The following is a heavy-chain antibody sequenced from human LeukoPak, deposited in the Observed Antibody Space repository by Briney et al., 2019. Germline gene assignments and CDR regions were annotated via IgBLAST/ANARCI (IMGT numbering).Heavy chain of an antibody. CDR1: GGSFSGFY. J-gene: IGHJ4*02. CDR2: INHSGST. Sequence: PSETLSLTCAVYGGSFSGFYWSWIRQPPGKGLEWIGEINHSGSTNYNPSLKSRVTISVDTSKNQFSLKLSSVTAADTAIYYCARFGELAPYFDYWGRGTLVTVSS. D-gene: IGHD1-26*01. CDR3: ARFGELAPYFDY. V-gene: IGHV4-34*01.